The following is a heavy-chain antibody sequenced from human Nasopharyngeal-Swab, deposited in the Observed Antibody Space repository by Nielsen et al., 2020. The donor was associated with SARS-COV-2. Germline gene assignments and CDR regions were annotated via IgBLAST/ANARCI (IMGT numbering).Heavy chain of an antibody. V-gene: IGHV4-4*02. J-gene: IGHJ4*02. CDR1: GPSITSDTW. Sequence: SETLSLTCGVSGPSITSDTWWTWVRQPPGKGLEWLGEIFHDGNYNYNPSLTSRLSISLDKSRNQFSLTLYSVTAADTAIYYCARVAPIAPARQLHWCQGRLVTVSS. D-gene: IGHD6-6*01. CDR2: IFHDGNY. CDR3: ARVAPIAPARQLH.